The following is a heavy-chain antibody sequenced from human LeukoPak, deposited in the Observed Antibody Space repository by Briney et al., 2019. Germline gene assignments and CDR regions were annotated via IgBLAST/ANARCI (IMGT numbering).Heavy chain of an antibody. V-gene: IGHV1-18*01. CDR1: GYTFTSYG. D-gene: IGHD1-26*01. CDR2: INSYSGNT. J-gene: IGHJ4*02. CDR3: ARDWSGGTYYVY. Sequence: ASVKVSCKASGYTFTSYGISWLRQAPGQGLEWMGWINSYSGNTNYAQKFQGRVTMTTDTSTTTVYMELRSLTSDDTAVYYCARDWSGGTYYVYWGQGTLVTVSS.